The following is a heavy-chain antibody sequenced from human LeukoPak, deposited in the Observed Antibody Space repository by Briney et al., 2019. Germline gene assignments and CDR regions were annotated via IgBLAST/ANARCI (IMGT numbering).Heavy chain of an antibody. CDR1: GYTFTGYY. J-gene: IGHJ5*02. D-gene: IGHD6-25*01. CDR2: MKPNSGNT. CDR3: ARGSGSALGDP. Sequence: ASVKVSCKASGYTFTGYYMHWVRQATGQGLEWLGWMKPNSGNTGYAQKFQGRVTMTTNTSISTAYMELSSLRSEDTAVYYCARGSGSALGDPWGQGTQVTVSS. V-gene: IGHV1-8*02.